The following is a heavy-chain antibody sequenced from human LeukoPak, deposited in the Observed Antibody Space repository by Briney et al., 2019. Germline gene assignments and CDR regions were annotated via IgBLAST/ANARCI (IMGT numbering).Heavy chain of an antibody. J-gene: IGHJ3*02. V-gene: IGHV3-23*01. CDR1: GFTFSSYA. CDR3: AKQKGAYDSSGYYYGARAFDI. D-gene: IGHD3-22*01. Sequence: GGSLRLSCAASGFTFSSYAMSWVRQAPGKGLEWVSAISGSGGSTYYADSVKGRFTISRDNSKNTLYLQMNSLRAEDTAVYYCAKQKGAYDSSGYYYGARAFDIWGQGAMVTVSS. CDR2: ISGSGGST.